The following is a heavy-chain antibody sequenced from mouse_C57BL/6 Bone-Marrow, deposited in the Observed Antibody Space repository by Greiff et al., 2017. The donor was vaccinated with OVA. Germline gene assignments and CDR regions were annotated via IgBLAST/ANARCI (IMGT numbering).Heavy chain of an antibody. CDR1: GYTFTSYG. D-gene: IGHD1-1*01. J-gene: IGHJ2*01. Sequence: QVQLKESGAELARPGASVKLSCKASGYTFTSYGISWVKQRTGQGLEWIGEIYPRSGNTYYNEKFKGKATLTADKSSSTAYMELRSLTSEDAAVYFCAREEIYYGSDYWGQGTTLTVSS. V-gene: IGHV1-81*01. CDR2: IYPRSGNT. CDR3: AREEIYYGSDY.